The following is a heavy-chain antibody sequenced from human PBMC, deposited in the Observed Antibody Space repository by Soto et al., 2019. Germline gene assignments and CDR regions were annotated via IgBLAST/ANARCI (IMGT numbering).Heavy chain of an antibody. J-gene: IGHJ3*01. CDR2: ISGSGGST. CDR1: GFTFSSYA. D-gene: IGHD2-21*02. Sequence: GGSLRLSCAASGFTFSSYAMSWVRQAPGKGLEWVSAISGSGGSTYYADSVKGRFTISRDPSKNTIFLEMNSLRAEDTAVYYCAKGFIVVVTVIRPDDAFDVWGQGTLVTVSS. CDR3: AKGFIVVVTVIRPDDAFDV. V-gene: IGHV3-23*01.